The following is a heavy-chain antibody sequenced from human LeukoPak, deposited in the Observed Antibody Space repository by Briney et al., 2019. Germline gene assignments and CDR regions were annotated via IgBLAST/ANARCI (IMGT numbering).Heavy chain of an antibody. Sequence: GGSLRLSCAASGFTFSSYAMSWVRQAPGKGLEWVSAISGSGGSTYYADPVKGRFTISRDNSKNTLYLQMNSLRAEDTAVYYCAKVGRQQLVLGDYYYYYYMDVWGKGTTVTVSS. D-gene: IGHD6-13*01. CDR1: GFTFSSYA. J-gene: IGHJ6*03. V-gene: IGHV3-23*01. CDR3: AKVGRQQLVLGDYYYYYYMDV. CDR2: ISGSGGST.